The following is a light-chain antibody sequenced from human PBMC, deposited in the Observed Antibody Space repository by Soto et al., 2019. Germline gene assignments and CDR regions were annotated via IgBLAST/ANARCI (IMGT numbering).Light chain of an antibody. Sequence: SYELTQPPSVSVAPGKTARITCGGNNIGSKSVHWYQQKPGQAPVLVIYYDSDRPSGIPERFSGSNSGNTATLTISRVEAGDEADYYCQVRDSSSDLDVVFGGGTKLTVL. CDR2: YDS. V-gene: IGLV3-21*04. CDR1: NIGSKS. J-gene: IGLJ2*01. CDR3: QVRDSSSDLDVV.